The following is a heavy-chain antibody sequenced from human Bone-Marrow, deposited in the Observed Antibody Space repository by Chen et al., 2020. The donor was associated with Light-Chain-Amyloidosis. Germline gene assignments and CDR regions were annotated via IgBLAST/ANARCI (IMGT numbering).Heavy chain of an antibody. CDR1: RYTFPNYW. D-gene: IGHD5-12*01. V-gene: IGHV5-51*01. Sequence: EVQLEQSGPEVKKPGESLKLSCQGSRYTFPNYWIGWVRQMPGKGLEWMGVIYPDDSDARYSPSFEGQVTISADKSITTAYLQWRSLKASDTAMYYCARRRDGYNFDYWGQGTLVTVSS. CDR2: IYPDDSDA. J-gene: IGHJ4*02. CDR3: ARRRDGYNFDY.